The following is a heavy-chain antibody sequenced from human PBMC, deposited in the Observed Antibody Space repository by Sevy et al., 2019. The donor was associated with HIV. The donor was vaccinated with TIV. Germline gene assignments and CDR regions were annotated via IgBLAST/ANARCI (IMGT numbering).Heavy chain of an antibody. J-gene: IGHJ5*02. CDR1: GDSVSSNSAA. V-gene: IGHV6-1*01. Sequence: SQTLSLTCAISGDSVSSNSAAWNWIRQSPSRGLEWLGRTYYRSKWYNDYAVSVKSRITINPDTSKNQFSLQLNSVTPEDTAVYYCARVGVAADPNPRNWFDPWGQGTLVTVSS. D-gene: IGHD2-15*01. CDR3: ARVGVAADPNPRNWFDP. CDR2: TYYRSKWYN.